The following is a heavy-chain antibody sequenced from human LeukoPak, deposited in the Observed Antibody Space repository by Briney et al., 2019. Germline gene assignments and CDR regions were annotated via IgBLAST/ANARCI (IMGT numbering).Heavy chain of an antibody. CDR1: GGSFSGYY. J-gene: IGHJ4*02. Sequence: SETLSLTCAVYGGSFSGYYWSWIRQPPGKGLEWIAYISDIGSINYNPSLKSRVTISLDTSKNQFSLKLSSVTAADTAVYYCARHTYYGDYEYLDYWGQGTLVTVSS. D-gene: IGHD4-17*01. CDR3: ARHTYYGDYEYLDY. CDR2: ISDIGSI. V-gene: IGHV4-59*08.